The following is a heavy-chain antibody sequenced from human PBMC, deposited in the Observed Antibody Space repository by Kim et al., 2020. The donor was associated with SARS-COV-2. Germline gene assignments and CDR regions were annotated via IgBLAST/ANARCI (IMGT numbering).Heavy chain of an antibody. V-gene: IGHV5-10-1*01. CDR3: ARQGEGIYSSSLDY. D-gene: IGHD6-13*01. J-gene: IGHJ4*02. Sequence: PSVQGHVTISADKSISTAYLQWSSLKASDTAMYYCARQGEGIYSSSLDYWGQGTLVTVSS.